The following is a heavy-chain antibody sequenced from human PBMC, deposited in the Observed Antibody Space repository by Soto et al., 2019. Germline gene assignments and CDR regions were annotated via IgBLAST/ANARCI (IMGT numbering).Heavy chain of an antibody. CDR3: ARQQDAIRLNGMDV. V-gene: IGHV4-4*02. CDR1: GGSISSNNW. CDR2: IYHSGTT. J-gene: IGHJ6*02. Sequence: SETLSLTCAVSGGSISSNNWWSWVRQPPGKGLEWIGEIYHSGTTNYNPSLKSRVTISVDKSKNQLSLKLSSVTAADTAVYYCARQQDAIRLNGMDVWGRGTTVPVSS.